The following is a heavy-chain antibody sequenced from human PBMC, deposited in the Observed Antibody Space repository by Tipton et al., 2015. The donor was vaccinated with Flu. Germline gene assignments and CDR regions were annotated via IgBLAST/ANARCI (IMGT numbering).Heavy chain of an antibody. CDR3: ARVLQWELRRGWVDP. D-gene: IGHD1-26*01. V-gene: IGHV4-38-2*02. CDR1: GYSISSGYY. CDR2: IYHSGST. Sequence: TLSLTCTVSGYSISSGYYWGWLRQPPGKGLGWIWSIYHSGSTYYNPSLKRLVTISVDTSKNQFSLKLSSVTAADTAVYYCARVLQWELRRGWVDPWGQGTLVTVSS. J-gene: IGHJ5*02.